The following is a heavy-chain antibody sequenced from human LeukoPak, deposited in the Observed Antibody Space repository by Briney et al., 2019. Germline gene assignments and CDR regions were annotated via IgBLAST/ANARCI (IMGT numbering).Heavy chain of an antibody. J-gene: IGHJ4*02. CDR3: ARDTGSPIHY. CDR1: GFTFDDYA. Sequence: GGFLRLSCAASGFTFDDYAMHWVRQAPGKGLEWVSGINWNGGSTGYADSVKGRFTISRDNAKNSLYLQMNSLRAEDTALYYCARDTGSPIHYWGQGTLVTVSS. V-gene: IGHV3-20*04. D-gene: IGHD3-10*01. CDR2: INWNGGST.